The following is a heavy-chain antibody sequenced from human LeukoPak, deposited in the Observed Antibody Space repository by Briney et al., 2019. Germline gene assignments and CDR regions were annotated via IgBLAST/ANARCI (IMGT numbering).Heavy chain of an antibody. CDR2: MNPNSGGT. J-gene: IGHJ4*02. Sequence: ASVKVSCKTSGYTFTAYYIHWLRQAPGQGLEWMGWMNPNSGGTKYAQTFQGRVTLTRDTSISTAYLELSSLTSDDTAVYYCAVRNRSSWSPFDFWGQGTLVTVSS. D-gene: IGHD6-13*01. CDR3: AVRNRSSWSPFDF. CDR1: GYTFTAYY. V-gene: IGHV1-2*02.